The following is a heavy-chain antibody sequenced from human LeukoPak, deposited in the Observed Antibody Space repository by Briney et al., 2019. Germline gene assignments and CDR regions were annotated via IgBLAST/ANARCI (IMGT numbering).Heavy chain of an antibody. CDR2: ISSSSSYI. CDR3: ARDRLIYGDYGDAFDI. D-gene: IGHD4-17*01. V-gene: IGHV3-21*01. Sequence: GGSLRLSCAASGFTFSRYSMNWVRQAPGKGLEWVSSISSSSSYIYYADSVRGRFTISRDNAKTSLYLQMNSLRAEDTAVYYCARDRLIYGDYGDAFDIWGQGTMVTVSS. J-gene: IGHJ3*02. CDR1: GFTFSRYS.